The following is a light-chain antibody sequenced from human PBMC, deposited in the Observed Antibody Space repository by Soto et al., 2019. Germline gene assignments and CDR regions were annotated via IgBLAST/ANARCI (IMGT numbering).Light chain of an antibody. J-gene: IGKJ1*01. Sequence: EIVMTQSPATLSVSPWERATLSCGASQSVSSNLAWYQQKPGQAPRLLIYGASTRATGIPARFSGSGSGTEFTLTISSLQSEDFAVYYCQQYNNWPPWTFGHGTKVDIK. CDR3: QQYNNWPPWT. CDR2: GAS. CDR1: QSVSSN. V-gene: IGKV3-15*01.